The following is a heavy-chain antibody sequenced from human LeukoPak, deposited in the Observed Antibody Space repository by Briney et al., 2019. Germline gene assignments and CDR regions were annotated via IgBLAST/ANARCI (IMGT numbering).Heavy chain of an antibody. CDR2: ISGSGGST. CDR1: GFTFSSYA. J-gene: IGHJ4*02. D-gene: IGHD3-3*01. Sequence: GGSLRLSCAASGFTFSSYATSWVRQAPGKGLEWVSAISGSGGSTYYADSVKGRFTISRDNSKNTLYLQMNSLRAEDTAVYYCAKEFITYYDFWNAPGTIFDYWGQGTLVTVSS. V-gene: IGHV3-23*01. CDR3: AKEFITYYDFWNAPGTIFDY.